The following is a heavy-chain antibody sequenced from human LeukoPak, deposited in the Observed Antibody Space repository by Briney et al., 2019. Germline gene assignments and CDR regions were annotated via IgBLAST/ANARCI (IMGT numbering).Heavy chain of an antibody. CDR1: GFTFSIYW. CDR2: TDSSGSTI. D-gene: IGHD1-14*01. J-gene: IGHJ4*02. Sequence: GGSLRLSCAASGFTFSIYWMNWVRQAPGKTLEWVSSTDSSGSTIYYGDSVKGRFTISRDNAKNSLDLQMDSLRAEDTAVYYCATGSLPGGFDHWGQGTLVTVSS. V-gene: IGHV3-48*04. CDR3: ATGSLPGGFDH.